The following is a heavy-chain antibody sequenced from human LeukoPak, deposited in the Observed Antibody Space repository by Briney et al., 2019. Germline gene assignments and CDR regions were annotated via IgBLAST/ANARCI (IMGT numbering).Heavy chain of an antibody. Sequence: GASVKVSCKASGYTFTGYYMHWVRQAPGKGLEWMGGFDPEDGETIYAQKFQGRVTMTEDTSTDTAYMELSSLRSEDTAVYYCATDGHSADWGSIKDAFDIWGQGTMVTVSS. D-gene: IGHD7-27*01. CDR3: ATDGHSADWGSIKDAFDI. CDR1: GYTFTGYY. J-gene: IGHJ3*02. CDR2: FDPEDGET. V-gene: IGHV1-24*01.